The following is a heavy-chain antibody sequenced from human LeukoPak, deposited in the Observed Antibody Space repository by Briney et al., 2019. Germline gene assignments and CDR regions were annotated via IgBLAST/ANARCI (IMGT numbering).Heavy chain of an antibody. D-gene: IGHD3-10*01. CDR1: GFTFSSYS. CDR2: ISSSSSTI. J-gene: IGHJ4*02. V-gene: IGHV3-48*02. CDR3: ARARTQRITMVRGVIITGTLVDY. Sequence: GGSLRLSCAASGFTFSSYSMNWVRQAPGKGLEWVSYISSSSSTIYYADSVKGRFTISRGNAKNSLYLQMNSLRDEDTAVYYCARARTQRITMVRGVIITGTLVDYWGQGTLVTVSS.